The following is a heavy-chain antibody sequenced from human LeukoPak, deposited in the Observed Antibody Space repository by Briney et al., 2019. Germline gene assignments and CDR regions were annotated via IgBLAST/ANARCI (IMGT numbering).Heavy chain of an antibody. V-gene: IGHV3-23*01. J-gene: IGHJ4*02. Sequence: GGSLRLSCAASGFTFSSNAMSWVRQAPGKGLEGVSTVSGSGGSTYYADSVKGRFTISRDNSKNTLYLQMNSLRAEETAVYYCARGKGHDTSSTDYWGQGTLVTVSS. CDR3: ARGKGHDTSSTDY. CDR2: VSGSGGST. D-gene: IGHD3-10*01. CDR1: GFTFSSNA.